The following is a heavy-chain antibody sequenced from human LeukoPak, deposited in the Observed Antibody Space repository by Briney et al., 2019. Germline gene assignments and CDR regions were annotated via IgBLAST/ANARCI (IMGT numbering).Heavy chain of an antibody. CDR2: MYYSGST. CDR1: GGSIISGAYY. D-gene: IGHD3-22*01. CDR3: ARPYYYDSRIDP. V-gene: IGHV4-30-4*01. J-gene: IGHJ5*02. Sequence: SQTLSLTCTVSGGSIISGAYYWSWIRQPPGKGLEWIAYMYYSGSTYYNPSLKRRVTMSADTYKNQLSLKLSSVTAADTTVYYCARPYYYDSRIDPWGQGILVTVSS.